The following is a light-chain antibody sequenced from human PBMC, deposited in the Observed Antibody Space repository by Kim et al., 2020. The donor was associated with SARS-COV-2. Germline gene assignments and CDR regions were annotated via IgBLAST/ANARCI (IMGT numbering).Light chain of an antibody. CDR3: QQYNSYLCT. CDR1: QSISSW. CDR2: KAS. J-gene: IGKJ2*02. Sequence: DIQITQSPSTLSASVGDRVTITCRASQSISSWLAWYQQKPGKAPKLLIYKASSLESGVPSRFSGSGSGTEFTLTISSLQPDDFATYYCQQYNSYLCTFGQGTKLEIK. V-gene: IGKV1-5*03.